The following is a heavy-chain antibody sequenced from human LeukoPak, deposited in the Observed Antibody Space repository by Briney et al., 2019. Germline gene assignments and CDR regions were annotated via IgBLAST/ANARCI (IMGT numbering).Heavy chain of an antibody. CDR1: GYTFTTYG. V-gene: IGHV1-18*01. CDR2: ISAYNGKT. J-gene: IGHJ5*02. CDR3: AREQPRRWLDP. Sequence: ASVKVSCKASGYTFTTYGISWVRQAPGQGLEWMGWISAYNGKTNYAQMLQGRVTVTTDTSTSTAYMELRRLRSDDTAVYYCAREQPRRWLDPWGQGTLVTDSS.